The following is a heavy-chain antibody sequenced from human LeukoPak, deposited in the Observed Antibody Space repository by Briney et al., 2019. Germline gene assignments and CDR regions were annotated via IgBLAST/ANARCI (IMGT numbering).Heavy chain of an antibody. CDR3: ARADCGGDCHVYYYYYMDV. Sequence: PGGSLRLSCAASGFTVSSNYMSWVRQAPGKGLEWVSVIYSGGSTYYADSVKGRFTISRDNSKNTLYLQMNSLRAEDTAVYYCARADCGGDCHVYYYYYMDVWGKGTTVTISS. CDR2: IYSGGST. V-gene: IGHV3-66*01. D-gene: IGHD2-21*02. CDR1: GFTVSSNY. J-gene: IGHJ6*03.